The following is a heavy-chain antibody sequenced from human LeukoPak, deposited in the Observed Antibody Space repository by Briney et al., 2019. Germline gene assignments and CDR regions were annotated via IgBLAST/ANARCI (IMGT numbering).Heavy chain of an antibody. CDR3: ASPTGSYGSRIDY. CDR2: SNSDGSST. J-gene: IGHJ4*02. CDR1: GFTFSSYW. V-gene: IGHV3-74*01. Sequence: GALRLSCAASGFTFSSYWMHLVRQAPGKGLVWVSRSNSDGSSTAYEDSVKGRFTISRDNAKNTLYLQMNSLTDEDTAVYYCASPTGSYGSRIDYWGQGTLVTVSS. D-gene: IGHD1-26*01.